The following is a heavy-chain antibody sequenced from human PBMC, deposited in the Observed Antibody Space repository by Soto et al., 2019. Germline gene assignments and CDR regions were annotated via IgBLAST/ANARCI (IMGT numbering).Heavy chain of an antibody. J-gene: IGHJ6*02. D-gene: IGHD2-2*01. CDR2: IGESGTPT. CDR3: ARYIPGVRYYGMDV. CDR1: GFTFSSYA. V-gene: IGHV3-23*01. Sequence: EVQLLESGGGLVQPGGSLRLSCAASGFTFSSYAMKWVRQAPGKGLEWVSLIGESGTPTYYADSVKGRFTISRDNSGNTLVLAMYSLRAEDTAVYYCARYIPGVRYYGMDVWGQGTTVTVSS.